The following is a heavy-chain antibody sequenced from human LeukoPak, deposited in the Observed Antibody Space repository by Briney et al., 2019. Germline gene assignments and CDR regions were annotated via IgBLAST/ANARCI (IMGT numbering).Heavy chain of an antibody. J-gene: IGHJ5*02. CDR1: GFTFSSYA. CDR2: ISGSGDNT. V-gene: IGHV3-23*01. Sequence: GGSLRLSCAASGFTFSSYAMSWVRQAPGKGLGWVSGISGSGDNTYYADSVKGRFTISRDNSKNTLYLQMNSLRADDTAVYYCAKGGLVHRFDPWGQGTLVTVSS. CDR3: AKGGLVHRFDP.